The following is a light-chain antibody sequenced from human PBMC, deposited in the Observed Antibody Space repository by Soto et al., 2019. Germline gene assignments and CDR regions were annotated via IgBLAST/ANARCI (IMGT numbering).Light chain of an antibody. CDR1: QSVSSN. Sequence: EIVMPQSPATLSVSPGERGTLSCRASQSVSSNLAWYQQKPGQAPRLLVYGASTRATGIPARFSGSGSGTDFTLTISSLQPEDIAVYFCQHYDQFPFTFGGGTKVDIK. J-gene: IGKJ4*01. CDR3: QHYDQFPFT. CDR2: GAS. V-gene: IGKV3-15*01.